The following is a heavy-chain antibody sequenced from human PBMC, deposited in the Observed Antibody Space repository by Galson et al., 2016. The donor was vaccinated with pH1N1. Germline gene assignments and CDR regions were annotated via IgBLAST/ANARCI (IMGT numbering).Heavy chain of an antibody. V-gene: IGHV6-1*01. CDR2: TYYRSKWYN. Sequence: CAISGDSVPSNSATWNWIRQSPSRGLEWLGRTYYRSKWYNDYAESVKSRIIISPDTSKNQLSLQLNSVTPAYTAVYYCARGVIDYDFWSGYQDHAFFDNWGQGTMVSVAS. CDR1: GDSVPSNSAT. D-gene: IGHD3-3*01. J-gene: IGHJ3*02. CDR3: ARGVIDYDFWSGYQDHAFFDN.